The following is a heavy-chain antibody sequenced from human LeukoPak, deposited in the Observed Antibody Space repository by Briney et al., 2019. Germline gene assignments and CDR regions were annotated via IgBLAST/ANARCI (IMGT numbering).Heavy chain of an antibody. V-gene: IGHV3-30-3*01. J-gene: IGHJ1*01. CDR1: GFTFSDYA. D-gene: IGHD2-21*02. Sequence: GGSLRLSCAASGFTFSDYAMHWVRQAPGKGLEWVAVISKDGSDKYYPGSVRGRFTISRDNSKNTIYLQMDSLRAEDMAVYYCARGYCGGDCYGDWGQGTLVTVSS. CDR3: ARGYCGGDCYGD. CDR2: ISKDGSDK.